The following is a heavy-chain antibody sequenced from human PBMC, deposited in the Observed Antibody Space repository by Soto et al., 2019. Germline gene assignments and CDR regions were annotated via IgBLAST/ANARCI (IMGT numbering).Heavy chain of an antibody. CDR1: GFTFSSYA. Sequence: GGSLRLSCAASGFTFSSYAMHWVRQSPGKGLEWVAVISYDGSNKYYADSVKGRFTISRDNSKNTLYLQMNSLRAEDTAVYYCARGSVATIRLIFYYYYGMDVWGQGTTVTVSS. D-gene: IGHD5-12*01. CDR3: ARGSVATIRLIFYYYYGMDV. V-gene: IGHV3-30-3*01. J-gene: IGHJ6*02. CDR2: ISYDGSNK.